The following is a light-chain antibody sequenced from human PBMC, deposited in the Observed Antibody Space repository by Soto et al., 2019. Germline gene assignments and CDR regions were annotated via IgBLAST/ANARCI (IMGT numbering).Light chain of an antibody. CDR1: QSVTTY. Sequence: DIQMTQSPSSLSASVGDRVTITCRASQSVTTYLNWYQQRPGKAPKLLIYAASNLQSGVPSRFSGRGSGTDFTLTISNLQREDFATYYCQQSDSTPLTFGQGTKVEMK. CDR2: AAS. V-gene: IGKV1-39*01. CDR3: QQSDSTPLT. J-gene: IGKJ1*01.